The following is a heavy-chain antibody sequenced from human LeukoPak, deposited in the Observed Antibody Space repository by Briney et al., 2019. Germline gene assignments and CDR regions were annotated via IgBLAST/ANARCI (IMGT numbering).Heavy chain of an antibody. CDR1: GFRFSGYN. D-gene: IGHD4-11*01. V-gene: IGHV3-69-1*01. CDR2: ISSTTVI. Sequence: GGSLRLSCAVSGFRFSGYNMNWVRQAPGKGLEWIAYISSTTVIYYADSVEGRFAVSRDNAHDSLYLQMSSLTLDDTAVYFCAREGDGSNSGLAYWGQGTLVTVSS. J-gene: IGHJ4*02. CDR3: AREGDGSNSGLAY.